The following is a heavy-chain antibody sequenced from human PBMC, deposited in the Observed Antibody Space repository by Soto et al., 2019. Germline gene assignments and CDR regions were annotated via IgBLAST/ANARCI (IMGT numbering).Heavy chain of an antibody. V-gene: IGHV3-53*01. CDR1: GFTVSSNC. Sequence: GGSLRLSCAASGFTVSSNCMSWVRQAPGKGLEWVSVIYSGGSTYYADSVKGRFTISRDNSKNTLYLQMNSLRAEDTAVYYCARGRGYSYGYGYYFDYWGQGTLVTVSS. CDR2: IYSGGST. CDR3: ARGRGYSYGYGYYFDY. J-gene: IGHJ4*02. D-gene: IGHD5-18*01.